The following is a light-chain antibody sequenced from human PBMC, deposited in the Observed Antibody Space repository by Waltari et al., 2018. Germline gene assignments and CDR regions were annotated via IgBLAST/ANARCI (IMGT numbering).Light chain of an antibody. CDR3: ASSTNLNTVV. J-gene: IGLJ3*02. Sequence: QSALAQPASVSGSPGQSVTISCFGSYSDIGSSNWVSWYRQVPDRAPKRLIFDVTKRPSRVSTRFSGSKSGNPAALPISGLQTDDTSDYYCASSTNLNTVVFGGGTKLTV. CDR2: DVT. CDR1: YSDIGSSNW. V-gene: IGLV2-14*03.